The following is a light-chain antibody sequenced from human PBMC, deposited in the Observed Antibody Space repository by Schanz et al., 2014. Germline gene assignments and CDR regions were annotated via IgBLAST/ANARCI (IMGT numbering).Light chain of an antibody. CDR2: KAS. CDR3: QHYNSSPRT. Sequence: DIQMTQSPSTLSASVGDRVTITCRASQTVGSWLAWYQQKPGEAPNLLIYKASNLQNGVPSRFSGSGSGTDFTLTISNLQPDDFATYYCQHYNSSPRTFGQGTKVEIK. J-gene: IGKJ1*01. V-gene: IGKV1-5*03. CDR1: QTVGSW.